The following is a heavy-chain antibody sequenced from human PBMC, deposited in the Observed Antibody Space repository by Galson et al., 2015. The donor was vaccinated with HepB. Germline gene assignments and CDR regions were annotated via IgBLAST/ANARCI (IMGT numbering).Heavy chain of an antibody. CDR3: ARSTQGYPQDIVVVPAAMRYNWFDP. J-gene: IGHJ5*02. CDR1: GYTFTSYA. CDR2: INTNTGNP. V-gene: IGHV7-4-1*02. Sequence: SVKVSCKASGYTFTSYAMNWVRQAPGQGLEWMGWINTNTGNPTYAQGFTGRFVFSLDTSVSTAYLQISSLKAEDTAVYYCARSTQGYPQDIVVVPAAMRYNWFDPWGQGTLVTVSS. D-gene: IGHD2-2*01.